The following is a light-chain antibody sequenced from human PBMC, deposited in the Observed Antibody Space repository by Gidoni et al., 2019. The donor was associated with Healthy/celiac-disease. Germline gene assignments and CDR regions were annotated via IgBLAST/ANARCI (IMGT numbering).Light chain of an antibody. J-gene: IGKJ3*01. CDR1: QSVSSSY. Sequence: DIVLTQSPRTLSVSPGERATLSCRASQSVSSSYLAWYQQKPGQAPRLLIYGASSRATGIPDRCSGSGSGTDFTLTISRLEPEDFAVYYCQQYGSSPFTFGPGTKVDIK. CDR3: QQYGSSPFT. CDR2: GAS. V-gene: IGKV3-20*01.